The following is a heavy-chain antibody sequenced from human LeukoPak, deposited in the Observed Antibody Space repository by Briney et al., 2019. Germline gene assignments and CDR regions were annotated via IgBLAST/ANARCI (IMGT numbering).Heavy chain of an antibody. J-gene: IGHJ6*02. CDR3: ARDKAYGMDV. CDR2: ISSSGSYI. V-gene: IGHV3-48*03. Sequence: GGSLRLSCAASGFTFSSYEMNWVRQAPGKGLEWVSYISSSGSYIYYADSVKGRFTISRDNAKNTLYLQMNSLRAEDTAVYYCARDKAYGMDVWGQGTTVTVSS. CDR1: GFTFSSYE.